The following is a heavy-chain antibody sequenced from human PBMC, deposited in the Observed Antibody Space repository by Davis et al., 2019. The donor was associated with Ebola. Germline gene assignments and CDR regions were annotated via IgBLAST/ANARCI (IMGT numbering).Heavy chain of an antibody. CDR1: GFTFSDYY. CDR2: IRSKDNSYAT. Sequence: GESLKISCAASGFTFSDYYMSWIRQASGKGLEWVGRIRSKDNSYATAYAASVKGRFTISRDDSKNTAYLQMNSLKTEDTAVYYCTKNGEGGVDYWGQGTLVTVSS. CDR3: TKNGEGGVDY. V-gene: IGHV3-73*01. J-gene: IGHJ4*02. D-gene: IGHD3-10*01.